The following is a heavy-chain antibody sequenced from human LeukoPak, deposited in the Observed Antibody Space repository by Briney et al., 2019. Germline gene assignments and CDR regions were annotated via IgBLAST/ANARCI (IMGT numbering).Heavy chain of an antibody. D-gene: IGHD1-1*01. CDR1: GGSISSGDYY. J-gene: IGHJ3*02. V-gene: IGHV4-61*08. CDR3: ARENVEPGAFDI. CDR2: IYYSGST. Sequence: PSQTLSLTCTVSGGSISSGDYYWSWIRQPPGKGLEWIGYIYYSGSTNYNPSLKSRVTISVDTSKNQFSLKLSSVTAADTAVYYCARENVEPGAFDIWGQGTMVTVSS.